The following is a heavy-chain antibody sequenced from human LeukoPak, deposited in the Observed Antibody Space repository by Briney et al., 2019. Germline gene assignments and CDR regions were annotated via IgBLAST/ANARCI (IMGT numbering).Heavy chain of an antibody. CDR1: GGSFSGYY. J-gene: IGHJ6*02. CDR2: INHSGST. V-gene: IGHV4-34*01. D-gene: IGHD5-12*01. Sequence: PSETLSLTCAVYGGSFSGYYWSWIRQPPGKGLEWIGEINHSGSTNYNPSLKSRVTISVDTSKNQFSLKLSSVTAADTAVYYCASDIAAKGLYGMDVWGQGTTVTVSS. CDR3: ASDIAAKGLYGMDV.